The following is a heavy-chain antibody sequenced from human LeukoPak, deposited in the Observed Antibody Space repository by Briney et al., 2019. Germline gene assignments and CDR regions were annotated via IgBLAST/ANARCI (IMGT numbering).Heavy chain of an antibody. V-gene: IGHV3-74*01. CDR1: GFIFHDFA. J-gene: IGHJ1*01. D-gene: IGHD3-22*01. Sequence: PGRSLRLSCAASGFIFHDFAMHWVRQAPGKGLVWVSRIKSDGSTRYADSVKGRFTISRDNAKNTVSLQMNSLRAEDTGVYYCARAPSEIGGYYPEYFRHWGQGTLVTVSP. CDR2: IKSDGST. CDR3: ARAPSEIGGYYPEYFRH.